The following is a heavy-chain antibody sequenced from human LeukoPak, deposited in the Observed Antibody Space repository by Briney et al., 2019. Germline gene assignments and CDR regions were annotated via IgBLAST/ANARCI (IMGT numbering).Heavy chain of an antibody. Sequence: GGSLRLSCAASGFTFSSYGMHWVRQAPGKGLEWVAFIWYDGSNKYYADSVKGRFAISRDNSKNTLYLQMNSLRAEDTAVYYCAKDRGWWTYFDYWGQGTLVTVSS. CDR3: AKDRGWWTYFDY. J-gene: IGHJ4*02. CDR1: GFTFSSYG. CDR2: IWYDGSNK. V-gene: IGHV3-30*02. D-gene: IGHD6-19*01.